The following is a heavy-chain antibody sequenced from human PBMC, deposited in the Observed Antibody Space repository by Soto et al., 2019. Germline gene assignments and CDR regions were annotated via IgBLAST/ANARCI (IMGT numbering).Heavy chain of an antibody. Sequence: ASVKVSCKASGYTFTSYGISWVRQAPGQGLEWLGWISTYNGNTNSAPRLQGRLTMTADTSITTAYMDLARLRPDDTAIFYCARGAQGFFPVSGIYFYFDHWGQGTPVTVSS. J-gene: IGHJ4*02. CDR1: GYTFTSYG. D-gene: IGHD3-22*01. V-gene: IGHV1-18*04. CDR3: ARGAQGFFPVSGIYFYFDH. CDR2: ISTYNGNT.